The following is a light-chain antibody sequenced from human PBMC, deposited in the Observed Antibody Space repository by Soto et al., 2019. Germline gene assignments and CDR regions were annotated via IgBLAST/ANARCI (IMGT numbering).Light chain of an antibody. CDR2: KAS. CDR3: QQNNNYWT. V-gene: IGKV1-5*03. J-gene: IGKJ1*01. Sequence: DIQMTQSPSTLSASVGDRVTITCRASQSISYWLAWYQQKPGKAPKLLIYKASSLESGIPSRFSGSGSGTELTFTISSLQPDDFATYYCQQNNNYWTFGQGTKVEIK. CDR1: QSISYW.